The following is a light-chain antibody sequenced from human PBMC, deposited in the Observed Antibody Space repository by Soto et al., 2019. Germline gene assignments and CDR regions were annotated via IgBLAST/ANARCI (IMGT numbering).Light chain of an antibody. J-gene: IGLJ1*01. CDR1: SSNIGNNY. CDR3: ATWDDSLNGFYV. CDR2: RNN. Sequence: QSVLTQPPSVSAAPGQKVTISCSGSSSNIGNNYVSWYQPLPGTAPKLLIYRNNQRPSGVPDRFSGSKSGTSASLAISGLRSDDEADYFCATWDDSLNGFYVFGTGTKVTVL. V-gene: IGLV1-47*01.